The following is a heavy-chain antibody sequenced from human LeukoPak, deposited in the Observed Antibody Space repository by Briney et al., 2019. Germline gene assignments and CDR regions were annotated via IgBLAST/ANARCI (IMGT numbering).Heavy chain of an antibody. CDR2: IYYSGST. CDR1: GGSMSSYY. J-gene: IGHJ6*02. V-gene: IGHV4-59*01. Sequence: SETLSLTCTVSGGSMSSYYWSWIRQPPGKGLEWIGNIYYSGSTNYNPSLKSRVTISVDTSKNQFSLKLSSVTAADTAVYYCARTFSESYYYYGMDVWGQGATVTVSS. D-gene: IGHD1-26*01. CDR3: ARTFSESYYYYGMDV.